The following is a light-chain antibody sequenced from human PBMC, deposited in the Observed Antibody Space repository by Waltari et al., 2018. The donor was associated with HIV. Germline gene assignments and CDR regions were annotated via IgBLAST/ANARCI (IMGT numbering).Light chain of an antibody. CDR2: GAS. J-gene: IGKJ4*01. CDR3: QQYNNWLT. CDR1: QTVGSD. V-gene: IGKV3-15*01. Sequence: EVVMPQSPVTLSVSPGERATLSCRASQTVGSDLAWYQQKPGQSPRLLIYGASNRATGIPARFSGSGSGTEFTLTIGSLQSEDSAVYFCQQYNNWLTFGGGTKVEIK.